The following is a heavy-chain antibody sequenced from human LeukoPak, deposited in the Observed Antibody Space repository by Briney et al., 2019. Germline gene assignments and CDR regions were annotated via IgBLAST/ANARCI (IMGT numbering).Heavy chain of an antibody. D-gene: IGHD2-2*01. CDR3: ARGAGCCSSTSCYATYYYYYMDV. CDR1: GGSFSGYY. J-gene: IGHJ6*03. Sequence: PSETLSLTCAVYGGSFSGYYWSWIRQPPGKGLEWIGEINHSGSTNYNPSLKSRVTISVDTSKNQFSLKLSSVTAADTAVYYCARGAGCCSSTSCYATYYYYYMDVWGKGTTVTVSS. V-gene: IGHV4-34*01. CDR2: INHSGST.